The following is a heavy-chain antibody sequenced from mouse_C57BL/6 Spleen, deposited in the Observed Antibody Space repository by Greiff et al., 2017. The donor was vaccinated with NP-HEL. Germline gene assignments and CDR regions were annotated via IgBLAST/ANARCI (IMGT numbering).Heavy chain of an antibody. V-gene: IGHV5-4*01. CDR1: GFTFSSYA. J-gene: IGHJ4*01. Sequence: EVQGVESGGGLVKPGGSLKLSCAASGFTFSSYAMSWVRQTPEKRLEWVATISDGGSYTYYPDNVKGRFTISRDNAKNNLYLQMSHLKSEDTAMYYCARDEPYAMDYWDQGTSVTVSS. CDR2: ISDGGSYT. CDR3: ARDEPYAMDY.